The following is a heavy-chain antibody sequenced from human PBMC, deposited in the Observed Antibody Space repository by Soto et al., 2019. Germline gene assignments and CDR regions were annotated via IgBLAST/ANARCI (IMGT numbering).Heavy chain of an antibody. CDR1: GYTFTGYY. Sequence: QVQLVQSGAEVKKPGASVKVSCKASGYTFTGYYMHWVRQAPGQGLEWMGWINPNSGGTKYAQKFQGRVTMTRDTSISTAYMKLSRLRSDDTAVYYCARDPPFSTCYLTLYWFDTWGQGTLVTVSS. V-gene: IGHV1-2*02. D-gene: IGHD3-10*02. CDR2: INPNSGGT. J-gene: IGHJ5*02. CDR3: ARDPPFSTCYLTLYWFDT.